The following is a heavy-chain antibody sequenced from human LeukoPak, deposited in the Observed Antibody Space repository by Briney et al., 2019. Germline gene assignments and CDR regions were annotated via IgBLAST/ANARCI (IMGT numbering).Heavy chain of an antibody. V-gene: IGHV4-61*02. J-gene: IGHJ4*02. CDR3: AREGNGYGDYYFDY. CDR1: GGSISSGSYY. CDR2: IHTSGST. D-gene: IGHD4-17*01. Sequence: PSETLSLTCTVSGGSISSGSYYWSWIRQPAGKGLEWIGRIHTSGSTNYNPSLKSRVTISVDTSKNQFSLKLSSVTAADTAVYYCAREGNGYGDYYFDYWGQGTLVTVSS.